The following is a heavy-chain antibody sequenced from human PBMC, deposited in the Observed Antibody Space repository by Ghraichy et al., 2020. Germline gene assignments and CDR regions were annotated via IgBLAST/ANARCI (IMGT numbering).Heavy chain of an antibody. V-gene: IGHV4-39*01. D-gene: IGHD5-12*01. CDR3: ARWGYVGGYNY. Sequence: SETLSLTCTVSGDSITSGSYYYGWIRQPPGKGLEWIGSVHYSGNTYFNPSLKSRVTIAVDTSNNQFSLRLSSVTASDTAVYYCARWGYVGGYNYWGQGTLVTVSS. J-gene: IGHJ4*02. CDR1: GDSITSGSYY. CDR2: VHYSGNT.